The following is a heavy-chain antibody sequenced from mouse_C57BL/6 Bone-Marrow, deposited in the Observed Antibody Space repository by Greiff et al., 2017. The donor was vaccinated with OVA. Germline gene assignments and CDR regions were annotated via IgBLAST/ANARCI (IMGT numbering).Heavy chain of an antibody. J-gene: IGHJ2*01. Sequence: VQLQQSGAELARPGASVKLSCKASGYTFTSYGISWVKQRTGQGLEWIGEIYPRSGNTYYNEKFKGKATLTADTSSNTAYLQLSSLTSEDTAVYYCTTYRYWGQGTTLTVSS. V-gene: IGHV1-81*01. D-gene: IGHD5-5*01. CDR3: TTYRY. CDR1: GYTFTSYG. CDR2: IYPRSGNT.